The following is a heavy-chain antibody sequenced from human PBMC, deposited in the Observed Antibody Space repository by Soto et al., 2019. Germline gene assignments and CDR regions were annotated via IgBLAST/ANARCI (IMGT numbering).Heavy chain of an antibody. CDR1: GYKFTSYW. CDR2: IFPSDSDT. CDR3: ARKDKSGYFNWFDP. Sequence: GESLKVSCRTSGYKFTSYWIAWVRQMPGKGLEWMGIIFPSDSDTRYSPSFQGQVTISADRSTSTVFLQWASLKASDTAVYFCARKDKSGYFNWFDPWGQGTLVTVSS. D-gene: IGHD3-22*01. V-gene: IGHV5-51*01. J-gene: IGHJ5*02.